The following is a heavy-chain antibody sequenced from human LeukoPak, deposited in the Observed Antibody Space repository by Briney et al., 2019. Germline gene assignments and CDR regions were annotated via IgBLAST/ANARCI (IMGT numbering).Heavy chain of an antibody. V-gene: IGHV1-2*02. Sequence: VASVKVSCKASGYTFTGYYMHWVRQAPGQGLEWMGWINPNSGGTNYAQKFQGRVTMARDTSISTAYMELSRLRSDDTAVYYCARGLYSYGQYYFDYWGQGTLVTVSS. J-gene: IGHJ4*02. CDR1: GYTFTGYY. D-gene: IGHD5-18*01. CDR3: ARGLYSYGQYYFDY. CDR2: INPNSGGT.